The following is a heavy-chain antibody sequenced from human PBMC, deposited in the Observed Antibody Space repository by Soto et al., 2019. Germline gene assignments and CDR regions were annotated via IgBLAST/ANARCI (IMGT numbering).Heavy chain of an antibody. J-gene: IGHJ6*02. D-gene: IGHD6-13*01. CDR1: GYTFSSYG. Sequence: KVSCKASGYTFSSYGISWVRQMPGKGLEWMGIIYPGDSDTRYSPSFQGQVTISADKSISTAYLQWSSLKASDTAMYYCARRGAGQQYYYYYGMDVWGQGTTVTVSS. CDR3: ARRGAGQQYYYYYGMDV. V-gene: IGHV5-51*01. CDR2: IYPGDSDT.